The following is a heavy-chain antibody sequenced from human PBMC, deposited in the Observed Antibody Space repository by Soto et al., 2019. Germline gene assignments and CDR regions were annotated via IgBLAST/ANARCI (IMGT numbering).Heavy chain of an antibody. CDR1: GFTFSSYA. D-gene: IGHD5-12*01. J-gene: IGHJ4*02. V-gene: IGHV3-23*01. CDR2: ISGSGGST. CDR3: AKDQWLRFPPFDS. Sequence: EVQLLESGGGLVQPGGSLRLSCAASGFTFSSYAMSWVRQAPGKGLEWVSAISGSGGSTYYADSVKGRFTISRDNSKNPLYLPMNSLRAEDTAVYYCAKDQWLRFPPFDSWGQGTLVTVAS.